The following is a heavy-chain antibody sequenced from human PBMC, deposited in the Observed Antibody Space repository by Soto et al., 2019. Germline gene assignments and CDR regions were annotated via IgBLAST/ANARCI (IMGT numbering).Heavy chain of an antibody. Sequence: ASVKVSCKASGYTFTSYAMHWVRQAPGQRLEWMGWINAGNGNTKYSQKIQGRVTITRDTSASTAYMELSSLRSEDTAVYYCANNLPTDGYYYGMDVWGQGTTVTVSS. V-gene: IGHV1-3*01. J-gene: IGHJ6*02. D-gene: IGHD4-17*01. CDR2: INAGNGNT. CDR1: GYTFTSYA. CDR3: ANNLPTDGYYYGMDV.